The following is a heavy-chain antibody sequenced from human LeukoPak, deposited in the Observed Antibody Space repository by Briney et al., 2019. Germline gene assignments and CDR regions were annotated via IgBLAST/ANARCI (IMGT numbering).Heavy chain of an antibody. CDR2: INHSGST. J-gene: IGHJ4*02. V-gene: IGHV4-34*01. CDR3: ARGGVGATKFDY. D-gene: IGHD1-26*01. CDR1: GGSFGGYY. Sequence: SETLSLTCAVYGGSFGGYYWSWIRQPPGKGLEWIGEINHSGSTNYNPSLKSRVTISVDTSKNQFSLKLSSVTAADTAVYYCARGGVGATKFDYWGQGTLVTVSS.